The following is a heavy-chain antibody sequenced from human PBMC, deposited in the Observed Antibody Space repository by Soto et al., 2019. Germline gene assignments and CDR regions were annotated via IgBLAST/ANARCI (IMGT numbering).Heavy chain of an antibody. CDR2: IIPIFGTA. V-gene: IGHV1-69*13. CDR1: GGTFSSYA. J-gene: IGHJ6*02. D-gene: IGHD2-2*01. CDR3: ARSSGSSTSSDYYYYYGMDV. Sequence: LVKVSCKASGGTFSSYAISWVRQAPGQGLEWMGGIIPIFGTANYAQKFQGRVTITADESTSTAYMELSSLRSEDTAVYYCARSSGSSTSSDYYYYYGMDVWGQGTTVTVS.